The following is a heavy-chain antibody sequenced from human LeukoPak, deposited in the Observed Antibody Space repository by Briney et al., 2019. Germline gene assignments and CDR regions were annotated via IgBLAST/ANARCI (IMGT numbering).Heavy chain of an antibody. V-gene: IGHV3-7*01. Sequence: PGGSLRLSCAASGFTFSTYWMTWVRQAPGKGLEWVANIKQDGSDKYYVDSVKGRFTISRDNAKSSLYLLMNSLGAEDTAVYYCARGRGWYPDYWGQGTLVTVSS. CDR3: ARGRGWYPDY. CDR1: GFTFSTYW. CDR2: IKQDGSDK. J-gene: IGHJ4*02. D-gene: IGHD6-19*01.